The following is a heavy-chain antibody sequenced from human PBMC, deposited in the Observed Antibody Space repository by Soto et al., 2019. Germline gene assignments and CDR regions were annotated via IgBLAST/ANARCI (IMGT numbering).Heavy chain of an antibody. CDR3: ATTNYVGGNY. CDR1: GGSISSGGSY. V-gene: IGHV4-31*03. D-gene: IGHD1-7*01. CDR2: IYYSGRT. J-gene: IGHJ4*02. Sequence: QVQLQESGPGLVKPSQPLSLTCTVSGGSISSGGSYWSWIRQHPGKGLEWIGYIYYSGRTYYNPSLMSRVTISGDTSKSQFSLKLSSVTAADTAVYYCATTNYVGGNYWGQGTLVTVSS.